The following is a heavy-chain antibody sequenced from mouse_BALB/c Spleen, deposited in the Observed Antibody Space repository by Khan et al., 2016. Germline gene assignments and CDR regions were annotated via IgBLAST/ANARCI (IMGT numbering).Heavy chain of an antibody. CDR3: ANGNYYIDY. Sequence: EVQLQEAGPGLVKPSQSLSLTCSVTGYSITSDYYWNWIRHFPGNKLEWMGYIRYDGSNNYNPSLKNRISITRDTSKNQFFLKLNSVTTEDTATYYCANGNYYIDYWGQGTTLTVSS. D-gene: IGHD2-1*01. CDR1: GYSITSDYY. CDR2: IRYDGSN. J-gene: IGHJ2*01. V-gene: IGHV3-6*02.